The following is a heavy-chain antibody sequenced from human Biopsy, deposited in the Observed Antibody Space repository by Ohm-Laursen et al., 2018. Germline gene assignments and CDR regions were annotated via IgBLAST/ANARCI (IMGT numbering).Heavy chain of an antibody. D-gene: IGHD3-9*01. J-gene: IGHJ4*02. CDR1: GGSHSGYF. CDR3: ARGRGWGNTYFRSFDY. Sequence: GTLSLTCTVSGGSHSGYFWSWIRQPPGKGLEWIGHNQNSGSTNYNPSLKSRVTISADTSKNQFSLKLSSVTAADTAMYYCARGRGWGNTYFRSFDYWGQGTLVTVSS. V-gene: IGHV4-59*01. CDR2: NQNSGST.